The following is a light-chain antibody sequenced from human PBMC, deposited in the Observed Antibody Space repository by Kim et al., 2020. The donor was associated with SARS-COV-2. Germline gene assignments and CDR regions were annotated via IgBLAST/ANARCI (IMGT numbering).Light chain of an antibody. Sequence: GQSVTISCTGTSNDVGRYNHVSWYQQPPGTAPKLMIYEVNNRPSGVPDRFSGSKSDNTASLTISGLQAEDEADYYCSSYTSSSTWVFGGGTKLTVL. CDR1: SNDVGRYNH. CDR2: EVN. J-gene: IGLJ3*02. CDR3: SSYTSSSTWV. V-gene: IGLV2-18*02.